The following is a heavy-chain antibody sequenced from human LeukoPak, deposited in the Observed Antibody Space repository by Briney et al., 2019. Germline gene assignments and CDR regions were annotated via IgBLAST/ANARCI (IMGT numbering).Heavy chain of an antibody. CDR1: GFTVSSKY. D-gene: IGHD3-16*01. V-gene: IGHV3-66*04. J-gene: IGHJ4*02. CDR2: IYSGGNT. CDR3: ARPYIWGSYFDDY. Sequence: PGGSLRLSCAASGFTVSSKYMSWVRQAPGKGLEWVSVIYSGGNTNYADSVKGRFTISRDNSNNTLYLQMNSLRAEDTAVYYCARPYIWGSYFDDYWGQGTLVTVSS.